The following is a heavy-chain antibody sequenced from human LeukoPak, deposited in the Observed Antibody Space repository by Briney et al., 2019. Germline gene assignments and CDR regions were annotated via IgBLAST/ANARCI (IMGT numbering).Heavy chain of an antibody. J-gene: IGHJ4*02. CDR3: AKYWVDTILVPFDY. V-gene: IGHV3-23*01. Sequence: GGSLRLSCAASGFTFSSDGMSWVRQAPGKGLEWVSGVIGNGAATYYADSVQGRFTISRDNSKNTLYLQMNSLRAEDTAVYYCAKYWVDTILVPFDYWGQGTLVTVSS. CDR2: VIGNGAAT. D-gene: IGHD5-18*01. CDR1: GFTFSSDG.